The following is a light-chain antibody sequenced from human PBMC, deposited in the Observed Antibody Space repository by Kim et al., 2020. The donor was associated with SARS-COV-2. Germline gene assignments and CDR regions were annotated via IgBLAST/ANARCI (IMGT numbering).Light chain of an antibody. CDR3: QVWDSSSDHRYV. CDR1: NIGSKS. V-gene: IGLV3-21*04. J-gene: IGLJ1*01. Sequence: SYELTQPPSVSVAPGKTARITCGGNNIGSKSVHWYQQKPGQAPVLVIYYDSDRPSGIPERFSGSNSGNTATLTISRVEAGDEADYYCQVWDSSSDHRYVFRTGTKVTVL. CDR2: YDS.